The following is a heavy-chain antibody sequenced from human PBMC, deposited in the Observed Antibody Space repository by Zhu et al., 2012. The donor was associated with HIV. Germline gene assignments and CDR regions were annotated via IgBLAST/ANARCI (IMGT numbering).Heavy chain of an antibody. Sequence: QVQLQESGPGLVKPSETLSLTCTVSGGSISSYYWSWIRQPPGKGLEWIGYIYTSGGTNYNPSLKSRVTISVDTSKNQFSLRLSSVTAADTAVYYCARDRGIAVAGSYYYGMDVWGQGTRSPSP. CDR3: ARDRGIAVAGSYYYGMDV. CDR1: GGSISSYY. D-gene: IGHD6-19*01. CDR2: IYTSGGT. V-gene: IGHV4-4*09. J-gene: IGHJ6*02.